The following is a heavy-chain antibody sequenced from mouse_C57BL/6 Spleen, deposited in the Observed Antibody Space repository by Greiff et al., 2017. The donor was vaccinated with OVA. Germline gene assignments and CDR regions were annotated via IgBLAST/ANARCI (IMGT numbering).Heavy chain of an antibody. CDR1: GYAFSSSW. J-gene: IGHJ2*01. CDR2: IYPGDGDT. Sequence: VQLQQSGPELVKPGASVKISCKASGYAFSSSWMNWVKQRPGKGLEWIGRIYPGDGDTNYNGKFQGKATLTADKSSSTAYMQLSSLTSEDSAVYFCARGYGSSYCFDYWGQGTTLTVSS. V-gene: IGHV1-82*01. CDR3: ARGYGSSYCFDY. D-gene: IGHD1-1*01.